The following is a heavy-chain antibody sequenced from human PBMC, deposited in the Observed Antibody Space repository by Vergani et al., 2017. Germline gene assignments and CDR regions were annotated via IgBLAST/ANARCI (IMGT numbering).Heavy chain of an antibody. CDR3: AKYGGGGSHFDY. Sequence: QVQLQESGPGLVKPSETLSLTCIVSGVSISTYYWNWIRQPPGKGLEWIGFIYYTGSTNYNPSLKGRVTISSDASKNQISLRLTSVNAADTAVYYCAKYGGGGSHFDYWGQGTLVTVSS. CDR1: GVSISTYY. CDR2: IYYTGST. D-gene: IGHD2-15*01. V-gene: IGHV4-59*01. J-gene: IGHJ4*02.